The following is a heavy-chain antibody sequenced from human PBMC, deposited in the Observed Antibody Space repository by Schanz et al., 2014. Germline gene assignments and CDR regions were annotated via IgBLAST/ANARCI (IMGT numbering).Heavy chain of an antibody. Sequence: EVQLVESGGGLVKPGGSLRLSCAASGFAFSAYSMNWVRQAPGKGLEWVSSISSSGSYIYFPDSVKGRFTISRDNAKNSLYLQMNSLRAEDTAVYYCARVRAYDYGAEAHGMDVWGHGTTVTFS. CDR3: ARVRAYDYGAEAHGMDV. CDR2: ISSSGSYI. V-gene: IGHV3-21*01. J-gene: IGHJ6*02. CDR1: GFAFSAYS. D-gene: IGHD4-17*01.